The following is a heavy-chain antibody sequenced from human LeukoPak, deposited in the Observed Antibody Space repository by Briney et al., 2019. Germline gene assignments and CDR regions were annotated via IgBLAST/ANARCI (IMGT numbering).Heavy chain of an antibody. CDR3: AKVGRYDAFDI. Sequence: PGGSLRLSCAASGFTFSSYTMSWVRQAPGKGLEWASGISGSSGSTSYADSVKGRFTISRDNSKNTLYLQMNSLRAEDTAVYYCAKVGRYDAFDIWGQGTMVTVSS. V-gene: IGHV3-23*01. J-gene: IGHJ3*02. CDR1: GFTFSSYT. CDR2: ISGSSGST.